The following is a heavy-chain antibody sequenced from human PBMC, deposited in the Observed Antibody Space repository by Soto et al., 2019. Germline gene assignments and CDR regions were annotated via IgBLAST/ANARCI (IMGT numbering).Heavy chain of an antibody. CDR1: GGSVSSGSYY. Sequence: SETLSLTCTVSGGSVSSGSYYWSWIRQPPGKGLEWIGYIYYSGSTNHNPSLKSRVTISVDTSKNQFSLKLSSVTAADTAVYYCARAGVPDSSGYYPTHNYFDYWGQGTLVTVSS. CDR2: IYYSGST. CDR3: ARAGVPDSSGYYPTHNYFDY. V-gene: IGHV4-61*01. D-gene: IGHD3-22*01. J-gene: IGHJ4*02.